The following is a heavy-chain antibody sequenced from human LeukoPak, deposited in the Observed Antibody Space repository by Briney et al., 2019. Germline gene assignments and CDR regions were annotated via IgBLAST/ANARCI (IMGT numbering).Heavy chain of an antibody. J-gene: IGHJ4*02. CDR3: VRRTANHFDY. Sequence: GGSLSLSCSASGFTLSSNAMHWVRQAPGKGLEYVSAISYNGGSTYYAHSVKGRFTISRDNSKNTLYLQMSSLRAEDTAVFYCVRRTANHFDYWGQGTLVTVSS. D-gene: IGHD2-21*02. CDR1: GFTLSSNA. CDR2: ISYNGGST. V-gene: IGHV3-64D*09.